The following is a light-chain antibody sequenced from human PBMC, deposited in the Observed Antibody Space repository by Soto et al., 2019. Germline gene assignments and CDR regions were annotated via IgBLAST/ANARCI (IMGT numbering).Light chain of an antibody. CDR1: QSVSNNY. J-gene: IGKJ1*01. V-gene: IGKV3-20*01. CDR3: QQYDYWWT. CDR2: TAS. Sequence: EIVLTQSPGTLSLSPGERATLSCRASQSVSNNYLAWYQQKPGQAPRLLIYTASSRATGIPARFSGSGSGTEFTLTISSLQSEDFGIYYCQQYDYWWTFGQGTKVDIK.